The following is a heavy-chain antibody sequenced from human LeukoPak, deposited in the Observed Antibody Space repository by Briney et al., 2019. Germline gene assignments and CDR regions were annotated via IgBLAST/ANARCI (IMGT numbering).Heavy chain of an antibody. CDR1: GYTFTGYY. CDR2: VNPNSGGT. D-gene: IGHD3-22*01. V-gene: IGHV1-2*02. Sequence: ASVKVSCKASGYTFTGYYMHWVRQAPGQGLEWMGWVNPNSGGTNYAQKFQGRVTMTRDTSISTAYMDLSRLKSDDTAVYYCASGGYHYDSSGYYRFDHWGQGTLVTVSS. CDR3: ASGGYHYDSSGYYRFDH. J-gene: IGHJ4*02.